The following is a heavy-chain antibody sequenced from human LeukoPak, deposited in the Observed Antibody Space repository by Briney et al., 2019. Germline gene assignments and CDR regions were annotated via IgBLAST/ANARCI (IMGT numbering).Heavy chain of an antibody. Sequence: GASVKVSCKASGYIFTDYYMHWVGQAPGQGLEWMGWFNPASGGTKYAQKFQGRVTMTRHTSINTAYMELSSLGLDDTAVYYCARGLYYGGNQRAHDAFDIWGQGTLVTVSS. CDR1: GYIFTDYY. CDR2: FNPASGGT. D-gene: IGHD4-23*01. CDR3: ARGLYYGGNQRAHDAFDI. V-gene: IGHV1-2*02. J-gene: IGHJ3*02.